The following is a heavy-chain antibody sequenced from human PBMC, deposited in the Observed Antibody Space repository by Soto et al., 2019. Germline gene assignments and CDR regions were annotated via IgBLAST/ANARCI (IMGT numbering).Heavy chain of an antibody. J-gene: IGHJ3*02. D-gene: IGHD3-16*02. CDR2: ISAYNGST. CDR1: AYTFSDYV. V-gene: IGHV1-18*01. Sequence: ASVKVSCKSSAYTFSDYVIHWVRQAPGQGLEWMGWISAYNGSTNYAQKLQGRVTMTTDTSTSTAYMELRSLRSDDTAVYYCARALGLSPDAFDIWGQGTMVTVSS. CDR3: ARALGLSPDAFDI.